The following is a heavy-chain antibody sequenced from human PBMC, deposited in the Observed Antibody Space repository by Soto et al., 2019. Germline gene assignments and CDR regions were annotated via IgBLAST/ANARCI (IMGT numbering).Heavy chain of an antibody. J-gene: IGHJ6*02. Sequence: GESLKISCKGSGYSFTSYWIGWVRQMPGKGLEWMGIIYPGDSDTRYSPSFQGQVTISADKSISTAYLQWSSLKASDTAMYYCARHTNCGGDCYEYYGMDVWGQGTTVTVSS. CDR1: GYSFTSYW. V-gene: IGHV5-51*01. CDR2: IYPGDSDT. D-gene: IGHD2-21*02. CDR3: ARHTNCGGDCYEYYGMDV.